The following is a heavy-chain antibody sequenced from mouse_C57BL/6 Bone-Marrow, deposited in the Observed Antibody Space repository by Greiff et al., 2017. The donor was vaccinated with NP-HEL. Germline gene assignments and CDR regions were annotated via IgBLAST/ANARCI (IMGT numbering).Heavy chain of an antibody. CDR2: IRSKSSNFAT. D-gene: IGHD1-1*01. V-gene: IGHV10-3*01. Sequence: EVKLMESGGGLVQPKGSLKLSCAASGFTFNTYAMHWARQAPGKGLEWVARIRSKSSNFATYYADSVKDRFTISRDDSQSMLYLQMNNLKTEDTAMYYCVRDDYGSSYAWFAYWGQGTLVTVSA. CDR1: GFTFNTYA. CDR3: VRDDYGSSYAWFAY. J-gene: IGHJ3*01.